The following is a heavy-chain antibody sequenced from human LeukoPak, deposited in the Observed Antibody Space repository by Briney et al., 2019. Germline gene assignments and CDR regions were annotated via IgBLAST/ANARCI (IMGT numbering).Heavy chain of an antibody. CDR1: GFSIDSYS. J-gene: IGHJ3*02. V-gene: IGHV3-48*04. CDR3: ARGLGYCSGGSCPRRAFDI. Sequence: GGSLRLSCAASGFSIDSYSLNWVRQAPGKGLEWLSYISGSSGVIYYADSMKGRFTISRDNAKNSVYLQMNSLRAEDTAVYYCARGLGYCSGGSCPRRAFDIWGQGTVVTVSS. D-gene: IGHD2-15*01. CDR2: ISGSSGVI.